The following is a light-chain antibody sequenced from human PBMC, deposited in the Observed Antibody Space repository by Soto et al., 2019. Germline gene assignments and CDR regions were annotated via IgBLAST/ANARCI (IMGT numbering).Light chain of an antibody. Sequence: DIQMTQSPSSVSASVGDRVTITCRASQAISTWLAWYQQKPGKAPKLLLYAASNLQTGVPSRFSGSGSGTDFTLTISSPQPEDFATYYCQQAYSFPRTFGQGTKVDIK. CDR3: QQAYSFPRT. CDR2: AAS. CDR1: QAISTW. J-gene: IGKJ1*01. V-gene: IGKV1D-12*01.